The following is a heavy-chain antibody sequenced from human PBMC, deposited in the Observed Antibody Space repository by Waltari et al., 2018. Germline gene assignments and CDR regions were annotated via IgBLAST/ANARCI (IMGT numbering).Heavy chain of an antibody. J-gene: IGHJ4*02. Sequence: QVLLVQSGAELKTPGASVKVSCKASGYTFPNYDINWLRQATGQGLEWVGWMNPKNGNTLYAQKFQGRVTLTRDNSINTAYMELTSLTSDDMGVYYCARGLDSNSWYGAHFWGQGTLVTVAS. D-gene: IGHD6-13*01. CDR3: ARGLDSNSWYGAHF. CDR1: GYTFPNYD. CDR2: MNPKNGNT. V-gene: IGHV1-8*01.